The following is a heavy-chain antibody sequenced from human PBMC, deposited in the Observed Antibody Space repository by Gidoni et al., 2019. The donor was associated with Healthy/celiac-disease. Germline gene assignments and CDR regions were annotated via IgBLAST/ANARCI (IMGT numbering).Heavy chain of an antibody. J-gene: IGHJ4*02. V-gene: IGHV3-48*02. Sequence: EVQLVESGGGLVQPGGSLRLSCAASGFTVRSYSMNWVRQAPGKGLEWVSYISSSSSTIYYADSVKGRFTISRDNAKNSLYLQMNSLRDEDTAVYYCARDGTTDYYDSSGYYRVYWGQGTLVTVSS. CDR1: GFTVRSYS. D-gene: IGHD3-22*01. CDR2: ISSSSSTI. CDR3: ARDGTTDYYDSSGYYRVY.